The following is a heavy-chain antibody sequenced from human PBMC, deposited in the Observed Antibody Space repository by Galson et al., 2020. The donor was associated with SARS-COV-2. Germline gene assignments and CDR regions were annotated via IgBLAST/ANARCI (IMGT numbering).Heavy chain of an antibody. CDR1: GFTFSSYA. V-gene: IGHV3-23*01. CDR2: ISGSGGST. J-gene: IGHJ4*02. D-gene: IGHD2-21*02. CDR3: AKATGGDYKKPEGKYYFDY. Sequence: GGSLRLSCAASGFTFSSYAMSWVRQAPGKGLEWVSAISGSGGSTYYADSVKGRFTISRDNSKNTLYLQMNSLRAEDTAVYYCAKATGGDYKKPEGKYYFDYWGQGTLVTVSS.